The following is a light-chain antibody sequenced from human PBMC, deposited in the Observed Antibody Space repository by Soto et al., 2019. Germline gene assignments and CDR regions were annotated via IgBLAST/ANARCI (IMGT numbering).Light chain of an antibody. V-gene: IGLV2-14*01. CDR2: EVT. CDR1: SSDVGGYNY. J-gene: IGLJ2*01. CDR3: NSYRSTSTLVV. Sequence: QSVLTQPASVSGSPGQSITISCTGTSSDVGGYNYVSWYQQHPGKAPKLVIYEVTNRPSGVSNRFSGSKSGNTASLTISGLQAEDEAHYYCNSYRSTSTLVVFGGGTKLTVL.